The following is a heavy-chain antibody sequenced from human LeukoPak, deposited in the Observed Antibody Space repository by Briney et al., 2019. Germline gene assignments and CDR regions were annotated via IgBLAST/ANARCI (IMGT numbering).Heavy chain of an antibody. CDR3: VRGHNGGPFDH. D-gene: IGHD4-23*01. J-gene: IGHJ4*02. Sequence: GGSLRLSCTASGFTFDDYGMTWVRQPPGKGVEWVSGIIRSGGSTGYADSVNGRFTISRDNAKNSLYLQMNSLRAEDTALYYCVRGHNGGPFDHWGQGIPVTVSS. CDR2: IIRSGGST. V-gene: IGHV3-20*04. CDR1: GFTFDDYG.